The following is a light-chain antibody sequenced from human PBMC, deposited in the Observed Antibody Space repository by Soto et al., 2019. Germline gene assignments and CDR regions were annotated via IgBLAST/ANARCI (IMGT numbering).Light chain of an antibody. CDR1: QSISGT. J-gene: IGKJ1*01. CDR2: GAS. CDR3: QQYNNWPWT. V-gene: IGKV3-15*01. Sequence: IVLTQSPATLSLSPGGRATLSCRASQSISGTLAWYLQKPGQAPRLLIHGASTRATGIPARFSGSGSGTELTLTISSLQSEDGAVYDGQQYNNWPWTFGQGTKVDIK.